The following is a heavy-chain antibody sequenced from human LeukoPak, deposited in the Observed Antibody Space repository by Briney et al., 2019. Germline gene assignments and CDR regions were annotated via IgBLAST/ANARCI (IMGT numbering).Heavy chain of an antibody. D-gene: IGHD6-6*01. J-gene: IGHJ4*02. CDR2: ISGSGHDI. Sequence: GGSLRLSCAASGFTFSSYEMNWVRQAPGKGVEWVAYISGSGHDINYSESAKGRFTISRDNAKNSLYLQMSSLRVEDTAVYYCTRDPRHLDSWGQGTLVTVSS. CDR1: GFTFSSYE. V-gene: IGHV3-48*03. CDR3: TRDPRHLDS.